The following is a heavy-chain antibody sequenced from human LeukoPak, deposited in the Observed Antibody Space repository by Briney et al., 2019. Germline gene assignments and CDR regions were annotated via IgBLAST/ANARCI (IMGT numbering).Heavy chain of an antibody. CDR1: GFTFSSYA. J-gene: IGHJ4*02. CDR3: AKAAPQLYAREPFDY. Sequence: GGSLRLSCAASGFTFSSYAMSWVRQAPGKGLEWISSISGSGGSTYYADSVKGRFTISRDNSKNTLYLQMNSLRAEDTAVYYCAKAAPQLYAREPFDYWGQGTLVTVSS. V-gene: IGHV3-23*01. D-gene: IGHD2-8*01. CDR2: ISGSGGST.